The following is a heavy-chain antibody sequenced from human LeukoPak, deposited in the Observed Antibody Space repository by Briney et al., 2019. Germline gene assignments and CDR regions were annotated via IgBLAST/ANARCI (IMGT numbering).Heavy chain of an antibody. Sequence: GASVKVSCKASGYTFTSYYMHWVRQAPGQGLEWMGWINPNSGGTNYAQKFQGRVTMTRDTSISTAYMELSRLRSDDTAVYYCASTIFGVVITPGDYYYYMDVWGKGTTVTVSS. D-gene: IGHD3-3*01. CDR3: ASTIFGVVITPGDYYYYMDV. CDR2: INPNSGGT. J-gene: IGHJ6*03. CDR1: GYTFTSYY. V-gene: IGHV1-2*02.